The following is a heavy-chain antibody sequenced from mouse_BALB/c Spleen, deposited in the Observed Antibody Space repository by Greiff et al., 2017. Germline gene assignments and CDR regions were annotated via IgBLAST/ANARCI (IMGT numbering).Heavy chain of an antibody. Sequence: VQLQQPGAELVKPGASVKMSCKASGYTFTSYWMHWVKQRPGQGLEWIGVIDPSDSYTSYNQKFKGKATLTVDTSSSTAYMQLSSLTSEDSAVYYCTRSGGAMDYWGQGTSVTVSS. J-gene: IGHJ4*01. CDR2: IDPSDSYT. CDR3: TRSGGAMDY. CDR1: GYTFTSYW. D-gene: IGHD3-1*01. V-gene: IGHV1S127*01.